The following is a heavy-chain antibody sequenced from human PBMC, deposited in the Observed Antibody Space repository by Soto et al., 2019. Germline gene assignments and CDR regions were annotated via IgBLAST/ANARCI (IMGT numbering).Heavy chain of an antibody. Sequence: SDTLSPTTAVSGGSIITGDYPWILIRHPKGKGLEWMGYIYHSGSTYYNPSLKSRVTISVDRAKNQCSLKLSSVTAADTAGYSCARLTDYWGRGTLVTVS. D-gene: IGHD7-27*01. CDR2: IYHSGST. CDR1: GGSIITGDYP. J-gene: IGHJ4*02. V-gene: IGHV4-30-2*01. CDR3: ARLTDY.